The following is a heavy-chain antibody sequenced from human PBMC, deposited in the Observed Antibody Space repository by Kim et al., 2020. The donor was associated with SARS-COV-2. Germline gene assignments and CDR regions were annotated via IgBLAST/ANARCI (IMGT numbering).Heavy chain of an antibody. Sequence: GGSLRLSCAASGLTFSNYAMTWVRLAPGKGLDWVSCISATGGTTYYADSVKGRFTISRDNSKNTLYLQMNSLRGEDTALYYCAKFTNDFYYCMHVW. V-gene: IGHV3-23*01. J-gene: IGHJ6*03. CDR3: AKFTNDFYYCMHV. CDR1: GLTFSNYA. D-gene: IGHD2-8*01. CDR2: ISATGGTT.